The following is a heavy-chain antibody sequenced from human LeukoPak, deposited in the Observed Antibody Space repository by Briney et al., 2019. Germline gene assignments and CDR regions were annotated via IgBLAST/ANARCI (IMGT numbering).Heavy chain of an antibody. D-gene: IGHD6-6*01. Sequence: SETLSLTCAGSGYSISSGYYWGWIRQPPGKGLEGIGSIYHSVSTYYNPSLKSRVPISVDTSKNQFSLKLSSVPAADTAVYYCARVQGSARGVLQLVPPFDHWGQGTLVTVSS. CDR3: ARVQGSARGVLQLVPPFDH. J-gene: IGHJ4*02. CDR1: GYSISSGYY. V-gene: IGHV4-38-2*01. CDR2: IYHSVST.